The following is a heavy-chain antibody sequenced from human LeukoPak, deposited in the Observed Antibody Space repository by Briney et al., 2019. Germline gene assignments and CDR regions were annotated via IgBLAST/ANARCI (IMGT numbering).Heavy chain of an antibody. J-gene: IGHJ4*02. V-gene: IGHV3-74*01. CDR2: INSDGTST. D-gene: IGHD3-16*01. CDR1: GFTFSRNW. CDR3: ARDPRKGAYFDY. Sequence: GGSLRLSCTASGFTFSRNWMHWVRQTPGKGLVWVSRINSDGTSTKYADSVKGRFTISRGNAKNTLYLQMNGLRADDTAVYYCARDPRKGAYFDYWGQGTLVTVSS.